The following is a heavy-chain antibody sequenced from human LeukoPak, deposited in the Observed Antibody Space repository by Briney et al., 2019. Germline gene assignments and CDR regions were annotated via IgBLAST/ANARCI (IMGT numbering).Heavy chain of an antibody. D-gene: IGHD3-10*01. CDR2: IIPLFGTA. Sequence: SVKVSCKASGGTFSSYAISWVRQAPGQGLEWMGGIIPLFGTAHYAQKFQGRLTITADESTSTVYMELSSLRSEDTAVYYCARDSEVRRNLWHYWGQGTLVTVSS. J-gene: IGHJ4*02. V-gene: IGHV1-69*01. CDR1: GGTFSSYA. CDR3: ARDSEVRRNLWHY.